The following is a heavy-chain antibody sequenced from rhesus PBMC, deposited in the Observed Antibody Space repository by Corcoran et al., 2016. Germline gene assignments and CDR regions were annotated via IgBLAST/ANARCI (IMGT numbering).Heavy chain of an antibody. Sequence: EVQLVESGGGLVQPGGSLRLSCAASGFTFSAYGMSWVRQAPGKGLEWVSYIRNGGGSTYYAESVRGLFTISRDNSKNTLSLQMNSLRLEDTAVYYCAKEGAAGYWYFDLWGPGTPITISS. CDR1: GFTFSAYG. J-gene: IGHJ2*01. CDR3: AKEGAAGYWYFDL. V-gene: IGHV3S5*01. D-gene: IGHD6-13*01. CDR2: IRNGGGST.